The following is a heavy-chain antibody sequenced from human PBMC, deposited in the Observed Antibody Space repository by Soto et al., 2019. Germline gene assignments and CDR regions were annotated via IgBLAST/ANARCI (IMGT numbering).Heavy chain of an antibody. CDR3: VKDLNYDFWSGYNYYALEI. Sequence: PGGSLRLSCAASGFTFSSYAMSWVRQAPGKGLEWVSAISGSGGSTYYADSVKGRFTISRDNSKKTLFLQLTSLRVDDTAVYYCVKDLNYDFWSGYNYYALEIWGQGTTVTVSS. V-gene: IGHV3-23*01. D-gene: IGHD3-3*01. CDR1: GFTFSSYA. J-gene: IGHJ6*02. CDR2: ISGSGGST.